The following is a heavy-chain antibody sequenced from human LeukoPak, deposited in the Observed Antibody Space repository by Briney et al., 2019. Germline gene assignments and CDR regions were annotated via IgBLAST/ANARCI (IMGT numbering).Heavy chain of an antibody. J-gene: IGHJ4*02. Sequence: SETLSLTCAVSGGSISSGGYSWSWIRQPPGKGLEWIGYIYYSGSTYYNPSLKSRVTISVDTAKNQFSLKLSSVTAADTAVYYCARENKKKGYCGGGSCYKSGWGQGTLVTVSS. CDR3: ARENKKKGYCGGGSCYKSG. CDR1: GGSISSGGYS. D-gene: IGHD2-15*01. CDR2: IYYSGST. V-gene: IGHV4-30-4*07.